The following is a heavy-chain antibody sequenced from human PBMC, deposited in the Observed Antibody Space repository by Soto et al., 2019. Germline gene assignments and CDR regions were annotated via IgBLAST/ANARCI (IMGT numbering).Heavy chain of an antibody. CDR1: GYPFTSYG. D-gene: IGHD1-26*01. V-gene: IGHV1-18*04. J-gene: IGHJ5*02. CDR2: ISGYNGNT. CDR3: ARERGGGSYPNWFDP. Sequence: GSVKVSFKTSGYPFTSYGISLVRQAPGQGLEWLGWISGYNGNTNYVQKLQGRVTMTTDTSTSTVYMELRSLRSDDTAVYYCARERGGGSYPNWFDPWGQGTMVTVSS.